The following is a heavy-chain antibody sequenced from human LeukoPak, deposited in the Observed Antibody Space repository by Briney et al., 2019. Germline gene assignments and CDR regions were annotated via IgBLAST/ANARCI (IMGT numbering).Heavy chain of an antibody. CDR1: GFTFSSYS. Sequence: GGSLRLSCAASGFTFSSYSMNWVRQAPGKGLEWVSYISSSSSTIYYADSVKGRFTISRDNAKNSLYLQMNSLRAEDTAVYYCARHGYYYGSGSYCDYWGQGTLVTVSS. J-gene: IGHJ4*02. D-gene: IGHD3-10*01. CDR3: ARHGYYYGSGSYCDY. V-gene: IGHV3-48*01. CDR2: ISSSSSTI.